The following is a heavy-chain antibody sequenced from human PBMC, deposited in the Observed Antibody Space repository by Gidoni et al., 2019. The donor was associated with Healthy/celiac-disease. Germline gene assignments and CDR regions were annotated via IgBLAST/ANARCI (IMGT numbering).Heavy chain of an antibody. CDR2: ISASGGST. J-gene: IGHJ4*02. CDR1: GFTFSRYA. Sequence: EVQLLESGGGLVQPGGSLRLSCAASGFTFSRYAISSFRQAPGKGLEWVSSISASGGSTYYADSVKGRFTSSRDNSKNTLYLQMNSLRAEDTAVYYCAKVRKRNITIFGVVIIGSFDYWGQGTLVTVSS. D-gene: IGHD3-3*01. CDR3: AKVRKRNITIFGVVIIGSFDY. V-gene: IGHV3-23*01.